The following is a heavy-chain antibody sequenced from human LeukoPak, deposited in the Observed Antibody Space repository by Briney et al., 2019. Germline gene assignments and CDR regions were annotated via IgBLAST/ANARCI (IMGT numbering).Heavy chain of an antibody. CDR1: GAPINGYY. CDR3: ARCLSPCNNGFDI. CDR2: IYYSGST. J-gene: IGHJ3*02. V-gene: IGHV4-59*01. Sequence: SETLSLPCSVGGAPINGYYGSWIRQPPGKGLEGFGHIYYSGSTTYNPSLKSRVTISVDSSKNQFSLRLSSVTAADTAVYYCARCLSPCNNGFDIWGQGTMVTVSS. D-gene: IGHD2/OR15-2a*01.